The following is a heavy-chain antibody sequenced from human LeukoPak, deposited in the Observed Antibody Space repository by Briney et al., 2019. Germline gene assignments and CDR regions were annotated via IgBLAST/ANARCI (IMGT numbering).Heavy chain of an antibody. V-gene: IGHV3-20*04. J-gene: IGHJ5*02. CDR3: ARTDYYGSGSYKFDP. CDR2: INWNGGST. CDR1: GFTFDDYG. D-gene: IGHD3-10*01. Sequence: PGGSLRLSCAASGFTFDDYGMSWVRQAPGKGLEWVSGINWNGGSTGYADSVKGRFTISRDNAKNSLYLQMNSLRAEDTAVYYCARTDYYGSGSYKFDPWGQGTLVTVSS.